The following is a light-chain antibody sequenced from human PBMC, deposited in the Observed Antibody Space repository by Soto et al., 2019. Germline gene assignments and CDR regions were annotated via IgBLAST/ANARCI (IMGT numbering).Light chain of an antibody. V-gene: IGLV1-40*01. CDR3: QSYDSSLSGWV. Sequence: QSVLTQTPSVSGAPGQSVTMSCGGSNSNIGAGYDVHWYKQVPGTAPKLLIYGNVNRPAGVLDRFSGSKSGASASLAITELQAEDEADYYCQSYDSSLSGWVFGGGIKLTVL. J-gene: IGLJ3*02. CDR1: NSNIGAGYD. CDR2: GNV.